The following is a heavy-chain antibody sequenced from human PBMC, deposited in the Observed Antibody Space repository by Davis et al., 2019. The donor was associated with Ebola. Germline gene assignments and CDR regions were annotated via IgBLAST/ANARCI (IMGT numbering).Heavy chain of an antibody. Sequence: GESLKISCAASGFTFSSYAMHWVRQAPGKGLEWVAVISYDGSNKYYADSVKGRFTISRDNSKNTLYLQMNSLRAEDTAVYYCARHPHLAYWGQGTLVTVSS. CDR1: GFTFSSYA. V-gene: IGHV3-30-3*01. CDR3: ARHPHLAY. CDR2: ISYDGSNK. J-gene: IGHJ4*02.